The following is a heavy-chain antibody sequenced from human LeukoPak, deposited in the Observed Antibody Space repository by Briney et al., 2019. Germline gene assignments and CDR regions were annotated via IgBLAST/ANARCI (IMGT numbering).Heavy chain of an antibody. CDR3: ARDFLGESGAGGC. J-gene: IGHJ4*02. V-gene: IGHV3-21*01. CDR2: ISPSGSST. CDR1: GFTFRSYS. Sequence: GGSLRLSCVASGFTFRSYSMTWVRQAPGKGLEWVSSISPSGSSTWHAESVKGRFTISRDNARNSLFLQMNSLRAEDTAVYYCARDFLGESGAGGCWGQGTLVTVSS. D-gene: IGHD3-10*01.